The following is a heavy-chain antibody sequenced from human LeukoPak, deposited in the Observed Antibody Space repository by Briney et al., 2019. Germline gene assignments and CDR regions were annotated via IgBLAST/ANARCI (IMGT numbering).Heavy chain of an antibody. V-gene: IGHV3-23*01. CDR3: AKDPPITMVRGGEYY. D-gene: IGHD3-10*01. J-gene: IGHJ4*02. CDR1: GFTFSSFG. Sequence: GGSLRLSCAASGFTFSSFGMHWVRQAPGKGLEWVSAISGSGGSTYYADSVKGRFTISRDNSKNTLYLQMNSLRAEDTAVYYCAKDPPITMVRGGEYYWGQGTLVTVSS. CDR2: ISGSGGST.